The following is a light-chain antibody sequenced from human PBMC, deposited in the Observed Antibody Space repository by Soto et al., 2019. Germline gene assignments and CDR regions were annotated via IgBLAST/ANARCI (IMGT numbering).Light chain of an antibody. CDR3: QVWDSNSDPYVV. CDR1: DIGSKS. V-gene: IGLV3-21*04. J-gene: IGLJ2*01. CDR2: NDS. Sequence: SSELTQPPAVSVAPGKTARISCGGNDIGSKSVHWYQQKPGQAPLLVIYNDSDRPSGIPERFSGSNSGNTATLTVSRVEAGDGADYYCQVWDSNSDPYVVFGGGTKLTVL.